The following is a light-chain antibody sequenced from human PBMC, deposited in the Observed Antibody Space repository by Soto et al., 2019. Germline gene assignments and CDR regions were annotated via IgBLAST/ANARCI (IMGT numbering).Light chain of an antibody. V-gene: IGKV2-24*01. Sequence: DIVMTQTPLSSPVTLAQAASISCRSSQSLLHSDGNTYLSWFQQRPGQPPRLLIYKVSDRFYGVPDRFSGSGAGTDFPLTISRVEAEDGGIYYCMQATQSHWTFGQGAKVEIK. CDR2: KVS. CDR1: QSLLHSDGNTY. J-gene: IGKJ1*01. CDR3: MQATQSHWT.